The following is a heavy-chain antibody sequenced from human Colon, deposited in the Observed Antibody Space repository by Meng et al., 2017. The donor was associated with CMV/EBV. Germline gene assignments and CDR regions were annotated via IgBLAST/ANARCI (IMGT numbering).Heavy chain of an antibody. V-gene: IGHV4-34*01. Sequence: ESLKISCAASGFTFSNYWMSWVRQAPGKGLEWIGEINHSGSTNYNPSLKSRVTISVDTSKNQFSLKLSSVTAADTAVYYCARGRRIVGATVSYYYGMDVWGQGTTVTVSS. D-gene: IGHD1-26*01. J-gene: IGHJ6*02. CDR2: INHSGST. CDR1: GFTFSNYW. CDR3: ARGRRIVGATVSYYYGMDV.